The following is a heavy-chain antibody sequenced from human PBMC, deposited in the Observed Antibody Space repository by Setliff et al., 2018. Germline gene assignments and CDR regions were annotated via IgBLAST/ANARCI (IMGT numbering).Heavy chain of an antibody. CDR3: RLWLHETMRDY. CDR1: GFVVSNNE. V-gene: IGHV3-53*01. D-gene: IGHD3-10*01. J-gene: IGHJ4*02. Sequence: GGSLRLSCAASGFVVSNNELSWVRQAPEKGLEWVSVTYASGAANYADSVKGRFTISRDNSKNTLYLQMNSLRAEDTAVYYCRLWLHETMRDYWGQGTLVTVSS. CDR2: TYASGAA.